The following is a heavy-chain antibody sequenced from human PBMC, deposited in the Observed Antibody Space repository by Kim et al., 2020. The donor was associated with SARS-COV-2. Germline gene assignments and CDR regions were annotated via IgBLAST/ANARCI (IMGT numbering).Heavy chain of an antibody. J-gene: IGHJ4*02. CDR2: INPSGGST. Sequence: ASVKVSCKASGYTFTSYYMHWVRQAPGQGLEWMGIINPSGGSTSYAQKFQGRVTMTRDTSTSTVYMELSSLRSEDTAVYYCARGPLNYCSSTSCYLCFDYWGQGTLVTVSS. D-gene: IGHD2-2*01. V-gene: IGHV1-46*01. CDR1: GYTFTSYY. CDR3: ARGPLNYCSSTSCYLCFDY.